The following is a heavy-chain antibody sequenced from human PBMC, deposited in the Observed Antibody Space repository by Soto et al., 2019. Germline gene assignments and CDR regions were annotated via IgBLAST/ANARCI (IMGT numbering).Heavy chain of an antibody. D-gene: IGHD3-9*01. V-gene: IGHV5-51*01. J-gene: IGHJ4*02. CDR3: SGLRYFEGSETLDD. Sequence: GESLKISCKGSGYSFTSYWIGWVRQMPGKGLEWMGIIYPGDSDTRYSPSFQGQVTISADKSISTAYLQWSSLKASDTAMYYCSGLRYFEGSETLDDWCQGPLVTVSS. CDR2: IYPGDSDT. CDR1: GYSFTSYW.